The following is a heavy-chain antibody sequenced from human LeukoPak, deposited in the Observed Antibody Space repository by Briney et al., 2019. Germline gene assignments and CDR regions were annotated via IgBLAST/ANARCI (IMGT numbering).Heavy chain of an antibody. J-gene: IGHJ4*02. CDR2: ISSSGSTI. V-gene: IGHV3-48*03. D-gene: IGHD6-19*01. Sequence: GGSLRLSCAASGFTFSSYEMKWVRQAPGKGLEWVSYISSSGSTIYYADSVKGRFTISRDNSKNTLYLQMNSLRAEDTAVYYCAKARKAVAGFIDYWGQGTLVTVSS. CDR3: AKARKAVAGFIDY. CDR1: GFTFSSYE.